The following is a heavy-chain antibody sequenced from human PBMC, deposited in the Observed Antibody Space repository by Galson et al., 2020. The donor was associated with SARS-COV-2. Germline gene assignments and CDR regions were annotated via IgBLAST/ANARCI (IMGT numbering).Heavy chain of an antibody. CDR3: ARVGATIFGPALDF. D-gene: IGHD3-3*01. Sequence: SETLSLTCAVSGYSISSGYYWGWIRQPPGMGLEWIGSFYKSGNTYYNPSVNSRVTISVDMSKNEFSLNLRSVTASDTAVYYCARVGATIFGPALDFWGPGSLVTVSS. CDR2: FYKSGNT. J-gene: IGHJ4*02. CDR1: GYSISSGYY. V-gene: IGHV4-38-2*01.